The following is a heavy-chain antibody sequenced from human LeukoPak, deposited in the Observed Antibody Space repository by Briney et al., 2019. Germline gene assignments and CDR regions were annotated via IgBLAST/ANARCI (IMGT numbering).Heavy chain of an antibody. D-gene: IGHD4-17*01. V-gene: IGHV4-38-2*01. J-gene: IGHJ5*02. Sequence: SETLSLTCAVSGYSISSGYYWGWIRQPPGKGLEWIGSTYHSGSTYYNPSLKSRVTISVDTSKNQFSLKLSSVTAADTAVYYCARQDYGSKRWFDPWGQGTLVTVSS. CDR1: GYSISSGYY. CDR3: ARQDYGSKRWFDP. CDR2: TYHSGST.